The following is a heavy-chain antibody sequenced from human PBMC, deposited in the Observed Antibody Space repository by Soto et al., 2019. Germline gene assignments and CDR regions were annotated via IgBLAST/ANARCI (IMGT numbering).Heavy chain of an antibody. CDR2: TNVANGNA. Sequence: GASVKVSCKTSGYTFRRYAMHWVRQAPGQTLEWMGWTNVANGNAKCAQHFEDRLTITRDTSTTTVYMELTSLTSADTAIYFCAREGQELSGVHWGQGTMVTVSS. D-gene: IGHD3-10*02. CDR3: AREGQELSGVH. J-gene: IGHJ4*02. V-gene: IGHV1-3*01. CDR1: GYTFRRYA.